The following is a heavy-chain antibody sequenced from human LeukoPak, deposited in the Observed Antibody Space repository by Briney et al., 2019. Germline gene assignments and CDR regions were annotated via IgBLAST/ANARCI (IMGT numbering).Heavy chain of an antibody. Sequence: KSGGSLRLSCAASGFTFSSYSMNWVRQAPGKGLEWVSSISSSSSYIYYADSVKGRFTISRDNAKDSLYLQMNSLRAEDTAVYYCARAEREGWYYGSGSYQFCMDVWGKGTTVTVSS. J-gene: IGHJ6*04. CDR2: ISSSSSYI. CDR3: ARAEREGWYYGSGSYQFCMDV. V-gene: IGHV3-21*01. CDR1: GFTFSSYS. D-gene: IGHD3-10*01.